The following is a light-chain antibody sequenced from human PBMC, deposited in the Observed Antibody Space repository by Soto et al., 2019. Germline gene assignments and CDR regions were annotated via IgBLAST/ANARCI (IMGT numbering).Light chain of an antibody. CDR1: QSLLYSSNKEYS. CDR3: QQFHSTPYT. J-gene: IGKJ2*01. V-gene: IGKV4-1*01. CDR2: WAS. Sequence: DIVMTQSPDSLAVSLGARATINCKSTQSLLYSSNKEYSLAWYQQRPGQPPRLLINWASTRESGVPDRFSGSGSGTDFTLTISRLQAEDVAVYYCQQFHSTPYTFGQGTKLEIK.